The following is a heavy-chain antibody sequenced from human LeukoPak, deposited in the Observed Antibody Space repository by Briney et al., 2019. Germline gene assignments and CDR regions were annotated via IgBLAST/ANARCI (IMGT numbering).Heavy chain of an antibody. Sequence: ASVKVSCKASGYTFTGYYMHWMRQAPGQGLEWMGGFDPEDGETIYAQKFQGRVTMTEDTSTDTAYMELSSLRSEDTAVYYCATVVLRWGFDYWGQGTLVTVSS. D-gene: IGHD3-3*01. V-gene: IGHV1-24*01. CDR3: ATVVLRWGFDY. CDR1: GYTFTGYY. J-gene: IGHJ4*02. CDR2: FDPEDGET.